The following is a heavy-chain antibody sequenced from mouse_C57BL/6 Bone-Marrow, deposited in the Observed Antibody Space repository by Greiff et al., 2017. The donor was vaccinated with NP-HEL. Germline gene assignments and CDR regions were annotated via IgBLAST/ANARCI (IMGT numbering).Heavy chain of an antibody. V-gene: IGHV1-59*01. CDR1: GYTFTSYW. CDR2: IDPSDSYT. CDR3: ANWFYWYFDV. D-gene: IGHD4-1*01. Sequence: VQLQQPGAELVRPGTSVKLSCKASGYTFTSYWMHWVKQRPGQGLEWIGVIDPSDSYTNYNQKFKGKATLTVDTSSSTAYMQLSSLTSEDSAVYYCANWFYWYFDVWGTGTTVTVSS. J-gene: IGHJ1*03.